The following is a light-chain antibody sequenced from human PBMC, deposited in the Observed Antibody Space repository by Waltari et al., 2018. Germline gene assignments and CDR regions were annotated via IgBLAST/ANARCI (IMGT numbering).Light chain of an antibody. CDR1: SSDVGGYNF. V-gene: IGLV2-11*01. Sequence: QSALTQPRSVSGSPGQSVTISCTGTSSDVGGYNFVSWYQQHPGKAPKLMLSDVMKRPSGVPDRFSGSKSGNTASLTISGLQAEDEADYYCCSYAGSYVVFGGGTKLTVL. CDR3: CSYAGSYVV. J-gene: IGLJ2*01. CDR2: DVM.